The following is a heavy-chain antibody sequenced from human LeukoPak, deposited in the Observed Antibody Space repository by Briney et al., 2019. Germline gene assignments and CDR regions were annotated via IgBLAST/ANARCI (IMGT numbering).Heavy chain of an antibody. CDR1: GFTFNTYA. V-gene: IGHV4-34*01. CDR3: ARRPGRNRTYGSGNYQYYYYYYMDV. J-gene: IGHJ6*03. D-gene: IGHD3-10*01. Sequence: GSLRLSCAASGFTFNTYAMSWIRQPPGKGLEWIGEINHSGSTYYNSSLKSRVTISVDTSKNQFSLKLSSVTAADTAVYYCARRPGRNRTYGSGNYQYYYYYYMDVWGKGTTVTISS. CDR2: INHSGST.